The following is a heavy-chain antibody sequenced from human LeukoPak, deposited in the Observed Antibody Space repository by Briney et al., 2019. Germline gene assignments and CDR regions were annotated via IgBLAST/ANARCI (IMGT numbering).Heavy chain of an antibody. Sequence: PSETLSLTCTVSGGSISSSSYYWGWIRQPPGKGLEWIGSIYYSGSTYYNPSLKSRVTISVDTSKNQFSLKLSSVTAADTAVYYCARGLRVSHFDYWGQGTLVTVSS. J-gene: IGHJ4*02. D-gene: IGHD6-13*01. CDR1: GGSISSSSYY. CDR3: ARGLRVSHFDY. V-gene: IGHV4-39*01. CDR2: IYYSGST.